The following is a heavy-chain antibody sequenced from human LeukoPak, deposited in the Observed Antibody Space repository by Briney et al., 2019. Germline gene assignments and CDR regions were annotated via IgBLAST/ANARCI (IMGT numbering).Heavy chain of an antibody. CDR3: AKGRTGYIPDD. J-gene: IGHJ4*02. CDR1: GLTSSSYA. D-gene: IGHD6-13*01. V-gene: IGHV3-23*01. Sequence: PGGSLRLSCAASGLTSSSYAMSWVRQAPGKGLEWVSVINSSGGNTYYADSVKGRFTISRDSSKNTLYLQMNSLRAEDTAIYYCAKGRTGYIPDDWGQGTLVTVSS. CDR2: INSSGGNT.